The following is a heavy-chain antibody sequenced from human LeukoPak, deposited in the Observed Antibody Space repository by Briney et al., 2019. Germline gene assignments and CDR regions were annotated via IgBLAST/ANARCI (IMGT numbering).Heavy chain of an antibody. Sequence: GGSLRLSCTASGFTFSIYSMNWVRQAPGRGLEWVSYISSGSHSGSHTIYYADSVKGRFTISRDNAKNSLYLQMNSLRDEDSAVYYCARGYCNGGDCYFADWGQGTLVTVSS. CDR1: GFTFSIYS. CDR2: ISSGSHSGSHTI. CDR3: ARGYCNGGDCYFAD. V-gene: IGHV3-48*02. D-gene: IGHD2-8*02. J-gene: IGHJ4*02.